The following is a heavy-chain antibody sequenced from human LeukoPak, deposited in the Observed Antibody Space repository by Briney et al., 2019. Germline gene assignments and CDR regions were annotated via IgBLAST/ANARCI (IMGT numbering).Heavy chain of an antibody. D-gene: IGHD3-10*01. J-gene: IGHJ3*02. CDR1: RDTFTRCA. V-gene: IGHV1-69*13. Sequence: SVKVSCKASRDTFTRCAFSWVRQAPGQGLDWMGGIIPIDGTANFAQKFQGRVTITADQSTSTAYMELSSLRSEDTAIYYCARDPGAPVRAFDIWGQGTLVTVSS. CDR3: ARDPGAPVRAFDI. CDR2: IIPIDGTA.